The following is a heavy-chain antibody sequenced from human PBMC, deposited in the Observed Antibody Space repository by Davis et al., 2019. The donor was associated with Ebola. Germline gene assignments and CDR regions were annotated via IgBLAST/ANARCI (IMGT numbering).Heavy chain of an antibody. CDR1: GYTFTGYD. D-gene: IGHD1-7*01. CDR3: ARKRLELRGAFDI. CDR2: MNPNSGNT. J-gene: IGHJ3*02. Sequence: ASVKVSCKASGYTFTGYDINWVRHATGQGLEWMGRMNPNSGNTRYAQKFQGRVTMTRDTSTSTVYMELSSLRSEDTPVYYCARKRLELRGAFDIWGQGTMVTVSS. V-gene: IGHV1-8*01.